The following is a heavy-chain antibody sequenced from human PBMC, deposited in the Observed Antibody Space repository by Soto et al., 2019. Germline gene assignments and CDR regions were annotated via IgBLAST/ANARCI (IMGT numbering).Heavy chain of an antibody. J-gene: IGHJ6*03. CDR1: GFTFSSYS. CDR3: ARDGGYLYYYMDV. Sequence: GGSLRLSCAASGFTFSSYSMNWVRQAPGKGLEWVSSISSSSSYIYYADSVKGGFTISRDNAKNSLYLQMNSLRAEETAVYYCARDGGYLYYYMDVWGKGTTVTVSS. V-gene: IGHV3-21*01. CDR2: ISSSSSYI. D-gene: IGHD3-22*01.